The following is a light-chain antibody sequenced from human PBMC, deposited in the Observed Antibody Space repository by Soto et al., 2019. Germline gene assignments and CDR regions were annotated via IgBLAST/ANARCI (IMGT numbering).Light chain of an antibody. CDR2: GAS. CDR1: QSVNTS. V-gene: IGKV3-15*01. CDR3: QQYHNWPPHT. Sequence: EIVMTQSPATLSVSPGESATLSCRASQSVNTSLAWYQQKPGRAPRLLIHGASTRATGIPARFSGSGSGTEFTLNISSLQSEDFAVYYCQQYHNWPPHTFGQGTKLEIK. J-gene: IGKJ2*01.